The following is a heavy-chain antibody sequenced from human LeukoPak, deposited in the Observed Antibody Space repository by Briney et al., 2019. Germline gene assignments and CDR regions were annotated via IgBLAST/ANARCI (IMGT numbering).Heavy chain of an antibody. J-gene: IGHJ6*03. CDR1: GFTFSSYG. V-gene: IGHV3-21*01. D-gene: IGHD3-10*01. CDR3: ARESGYYYMDV. Sequence: GGSLRLSCAASGFTFSSYGMHWVRQAPGKGLEWVSSISSSSSYIYYADSVKGRFTISRDNAKNSLYLQMNSLRAEDTAVYYCARESGYYYMDVWGKGTTVTVSS. CDR2: ISSSSSYI.